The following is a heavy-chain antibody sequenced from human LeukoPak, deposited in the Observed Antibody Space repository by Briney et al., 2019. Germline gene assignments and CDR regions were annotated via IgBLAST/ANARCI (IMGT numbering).Heavy chain of an antibody. CDR1: GFTFSSYA. V-gene: IGHV3-23*01. D-gene: IGHD3-3*01. CDR3: AKGLRFLEWLLLPLTPFDY. Sequence: GGSLRLSCAASGFTFSSYAMSWVRQAPGKGLEWVSAISGSGGSTYYADSVKGRFTISRDNSNNTLYLQMNSLRAEDTAVYYCAKGLRFLEWLLLPLTPFDYWGQGTLVTVSS. J-gene: IGHJ4*02. CDR2: ISGSGGST.